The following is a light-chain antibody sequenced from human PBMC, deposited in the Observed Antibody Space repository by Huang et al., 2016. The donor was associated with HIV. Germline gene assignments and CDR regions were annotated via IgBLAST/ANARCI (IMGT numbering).Light chain of an antibody. CDR3: QQYSTIPT. CDR1: QTFLYNSKSDSF. V-gene: IGKV4-1*01. Sequence: DIVVTQSPDSLAVSLGARATINCKSSQTFLYNSKSDSFIAVYQQRPGQSPKLLIHGASARHAGVPERFSGSVSETNFTLTINGLQPEDVAIYFCQQYSTIPTFGGGTKVDI. J-gene: IGKJ4*01. CDR2: GAS.